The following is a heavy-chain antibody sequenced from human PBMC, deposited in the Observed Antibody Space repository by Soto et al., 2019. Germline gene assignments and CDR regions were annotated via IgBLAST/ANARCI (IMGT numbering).Heavy chain of an antibody. J-gene: IGHJ4*02. V-gene: IGHV4-59*01. Sequence: SETLSLTCTVSGVSITSYFWSWIRQTPGKGLDWIGSISFSGATYSNPSLKGRAALSVDTSENHLSLTLNSVTSADTAVYFCARDRRDGYMRYFEFWGQGTQVTVSS. CDR3: ARDRRDGYMRYFEF. CDR1: GVSITSYF. CDR2: ISFSGAT. D-gene: IGHD5-12*01.